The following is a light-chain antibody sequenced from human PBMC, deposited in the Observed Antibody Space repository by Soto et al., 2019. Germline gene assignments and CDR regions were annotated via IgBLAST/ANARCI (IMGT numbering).Light chain of an antibody. J-gene: IGKJ2*01. Sequence: DIQMTQSPSSLSASVGDRVTIACRASQGLSNYLAWYQQKPGKVPKLLIYAASTLQSGVPSRFSGSGSGTDFTLTISSLQPEDVATYYCHKYNSAPYTFGQGTKLEIK. CDR2: AAS. V-gene: IGKV1-27*01. CDR1: QGLSNY. CDR3: HKYNSAPYT.